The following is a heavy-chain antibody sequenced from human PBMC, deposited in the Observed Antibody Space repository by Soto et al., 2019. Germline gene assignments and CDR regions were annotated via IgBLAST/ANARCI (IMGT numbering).Heavy chain of an antibody. Sequence: QVQLQESGPGLVKPSGTLSLTCAVSGGSISSSNWWSWVRQPPGKGLEWIGEIYHSGSTNYNPSHTSRGTISVDKSKNQFSLKLSSVTAADTAVYYCARAGRGYCSGGSCYSGLHGMDVWGQGTTVTVSS. CDR3: ARAGRGYCSGGSCYSGLHGMDV. V-gene: IGHV4-4*02. CDR1: GGSISSSNW. D-gene: IGHD2-15*01. J-gene: IGHJ6*02. CDR2: IYHSGST.